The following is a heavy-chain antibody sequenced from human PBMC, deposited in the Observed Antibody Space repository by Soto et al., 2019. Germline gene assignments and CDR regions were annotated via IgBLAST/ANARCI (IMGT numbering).Heavy chain of an antibody. CDR1: GFTFSSYS. V-gene: IGHV3-21*01. CDR3: ARDEGLRYFDWSHYYYYYGMDV. CDR2: ISSSSSYI. J-gene: IGHJ6*02. D-gene: IGHD3-9*01. Sequence: GSLRLSCAASGFTFSSYSMNWVRQAPGKGLEWVSSISSSSSYIYYADSVKGRFTISRDNAKNSLYLQMNSLRAEDTAVYYCARDEGLRYFDWSHYYYYYGMDVWGQGTTVTVSS.